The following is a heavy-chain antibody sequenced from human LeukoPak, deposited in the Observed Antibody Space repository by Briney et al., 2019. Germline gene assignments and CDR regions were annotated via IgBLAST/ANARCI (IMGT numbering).Heavy chain of an antibody. CDR2: ISGSGGST. CDR1: GFTFSSYG. J-gene: IGHJ4*02. V-gene: IGHV3-23*01. Sequence: YPGGSLRLSCAASGFTFSSYGMHWVRQAPGKGLEWVSAISGSGGSTYYADSVKGRFTISRDNSKNTLYLQMNSLRAEDTAVYYCAKDAPAYYYDSSGYQGLFDYWGQGTLVTVSS. D-gene: IGHD3-22*01. CDR3: AKDAPAYYYDSSGYQGLFDY.